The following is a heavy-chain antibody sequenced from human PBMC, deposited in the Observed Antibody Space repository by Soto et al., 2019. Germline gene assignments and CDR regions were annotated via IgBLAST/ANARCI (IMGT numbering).Heavy chain of an antibody. V-gene: IGHV4-4*02. J-gene: IGHJ4*02. CDR2: ISHSVSP. CDR3: TRDGDYGYSLAY. D-gene: IGHD2-21*01. Sequence: QVQLQESGPGLVKPSETLTLTCAVSGASISKGKWWSWVRQPPGKGLEWIGEISHSVSPNYNPSRRXXFTIEVDKSKNQFSLKFSVTAADTAMYYCTRDGDYGYSLAYWGQGTLVTVSS. CDR1: GASISKGKW.